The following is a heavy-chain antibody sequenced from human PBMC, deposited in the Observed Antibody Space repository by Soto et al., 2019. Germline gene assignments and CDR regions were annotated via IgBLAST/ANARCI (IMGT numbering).Heavy chain of an antibody. Sequence: PGGSLRLSCAASGFTFSSYAMSWVRQAPGKGLEWVSAISWDGGSTYYADSVKGRFTISRDNSKNSLYLQMNSLRTEDTALYYCAKDTRPSTLYYYYGMDVWGQGTTVTVSS. J-gene: IGHJ6*02. V-gene: IGHV3-43*02. D-gene: IGHD6-6*01. CDR3: AKDTRPSTLYYYYGMDV. CDR1: GFTFSSYA. CDR2: ISWDGGST.